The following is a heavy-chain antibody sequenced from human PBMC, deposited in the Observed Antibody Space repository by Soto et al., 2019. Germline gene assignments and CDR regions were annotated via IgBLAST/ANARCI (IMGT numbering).Heavy chain of an antibody. J-gene: IGHJ4*02. CDR3: ARAQLIAVAGDYFDY. V-gene: IGHV4-31*03. Sequence: SETQSLTCTVSGGSISSGGDYWSWIRQHPGKGLEWIGYIYYSGSTYYNPSLKSRVTISVDTSKNQFSLKLSSVTAADTAVYYCARAQLIAVAGDYFDYWGQGTLVTVSS. CDR1: GGSISSGGDY. CDR2: IYYSGST. D-gene: IGHD6-19*01.